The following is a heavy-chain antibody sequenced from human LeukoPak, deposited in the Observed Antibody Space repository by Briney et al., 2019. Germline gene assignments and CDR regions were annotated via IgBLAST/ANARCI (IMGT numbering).Heavy chain of an antibody. CDR1: GYTFTSYF. Sequence: SVXVSCKASGYTFTSYFIHWVRQAPGEGLEWMGIINPTGGSTRYAQKFQGRVTMTRDTSTSTVYMELSSLRSEDTAVYYCARGRVTATDGFDIWGQGTTVIVSS. CDR3: ARGRVTATDGFDI. D-gene: IGHD2-21*02. V-gene: IGHV1-46*01. J-gene: IGHJ3*02. CDR2: INPTGGST.